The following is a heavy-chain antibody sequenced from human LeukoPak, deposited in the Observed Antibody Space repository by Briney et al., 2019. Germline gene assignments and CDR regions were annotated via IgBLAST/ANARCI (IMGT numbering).Heavy chain of an antibody. Sequence: ASVKVSCKASGYTFTSYYMHWVRQAPGQGLEWMGWINPNSGGTNYAQKFQGRVTMTRDTSISTAYMELSRLRSDDTAVYYCARAAAVAGTRNDAFDIWGQGTMVTVSS. D-gene: IGHD6-19*01. J-gene: IGHJ3*02. CDR3: ARAAAVAGTRNDAFDI. CDR2: INPNSGGT. V-gene: IGHV1-2*02. CDR1: GYTFTSYY.